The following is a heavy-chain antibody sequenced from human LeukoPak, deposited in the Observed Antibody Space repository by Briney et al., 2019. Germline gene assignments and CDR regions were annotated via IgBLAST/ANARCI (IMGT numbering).Heavy chain of an antibody. CDR3: ARAPEYYYDSSGYYPYFGY. CDR1: GYSFTSHW. V-gene: IGHV5-10-1*01. CDR2: IDHSDCYT. D-gene: IGHD3-22*01. Sequence: GESLKISCKGSGYSFTSHWISWVRQTPGKGLEWMGRIDHSDCYTIYSPSFQGHVTISADKSISTAYLQWSSLKASDIAMYCCARAPEYYYDSSGYYPYFGYWGQGTLVTVSS. J-gene: IGHJ4*02.